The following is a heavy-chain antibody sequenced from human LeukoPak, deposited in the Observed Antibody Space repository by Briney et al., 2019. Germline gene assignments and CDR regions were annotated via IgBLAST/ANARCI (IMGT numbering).Heavy chain of an antibody. CDR2: LSGSGFST. CDR1: GFTFRSYV. CDR3: AKDPRVVAALTVPYYFDS. J-gene: IGHJ4*02. Sequence: TGGSLRLSCAASGFTFRSYVMSWVRQAPGKGLEWVSTLSGSGFSTYYADSVKGRFTISRDNSKNTLYLQMNSLGAEDTALYYCAKDPRVVAALTVPYYFDSWGQGTLVTVSS. D-gene: IGHD2-2*01. V-gene: IGHV3-23*01.